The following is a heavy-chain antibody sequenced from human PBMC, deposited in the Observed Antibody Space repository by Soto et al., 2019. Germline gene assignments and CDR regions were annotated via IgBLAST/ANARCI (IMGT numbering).Heavy chain of an antibody. CDR1: GYTFTGYY. CDR3: ARDTPIAISASLRGYYHGMYG. J-gene: IGHJ6*02. D-gene: IGHD3-3*01. Sequence: ASVKVSCKASGYTFTGYYMHWVRQAPGQGLEWMGWVNPNSGGTNYAQKFQGWVTMTRDTSISTAYMELSRLRSDDTAVYYCARDTPIAISASLRGYYHGMYGRGQEXTFTAYS. CDR2: VNPNSGGT. V-gene: IGHV1-2*04.